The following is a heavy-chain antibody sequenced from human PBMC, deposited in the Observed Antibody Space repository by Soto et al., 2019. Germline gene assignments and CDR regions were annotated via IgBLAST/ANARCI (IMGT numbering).Heavy chain of an antibody. V-gene: IGHV4-59*01. CDR3: ARGSDGDYSDY. J-gene: IGHJ4*02. CDR2: ISYSGST. D-gene: IGHD3-16*01. Sequence: KTXGTLALTCTVSGGSSGNYYWSWIRQPPGKGLEWIGYISYSGSTNYNPSLKSRGTISQDTSKKQFSLKLSSVTAADTAVYYCARGSDGDYSDYWGQGTLVTVSS. CDR1: GGSSGNYY.